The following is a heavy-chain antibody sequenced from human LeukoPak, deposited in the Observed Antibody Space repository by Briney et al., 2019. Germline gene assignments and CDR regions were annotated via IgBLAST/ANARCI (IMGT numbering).Heavy chain of an antibody. J-gene: IGHJ4*02. CDR3: ARDVQVATIYPLDY. Sequence: TAGGSLRLSCAASGFTFSSYAMSWVRQAPGKGLEWVSSISSSSSYIYYADSVKGRFTISRDNSKNSLYLQMNSLRAEDTAVYYCARDVQVATIYPLDYWGQGTLVTVSS. CDR1: GFTFSSYA. CDR2: ISSSSSYI. D-gene: IGHD5-12*01. V-gene: IGHV3-21*01.